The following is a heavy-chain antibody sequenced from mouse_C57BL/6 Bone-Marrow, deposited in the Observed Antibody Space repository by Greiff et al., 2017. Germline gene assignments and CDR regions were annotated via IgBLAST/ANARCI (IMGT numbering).Heavy chain of an antibody. CDR1: GFNIKDDY. V-gene: IGHV14-4*01. Sequence: VQLQQSGAELVRPGASVTLSCTASGFNIKDDYMHWVKQRPEQGLEWIGWIDPENGDTEYASKFQGKATITVDKSSNTAYLQLSSLTSEDTAVYYCTTIAYWGQGTLVTVSA. CDR2: IDPENGDT. CDR3: TTIAY. J-gene: IGHJ3*01.